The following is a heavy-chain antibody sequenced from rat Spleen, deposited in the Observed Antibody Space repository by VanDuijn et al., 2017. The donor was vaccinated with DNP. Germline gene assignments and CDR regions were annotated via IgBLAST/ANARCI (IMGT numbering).Heavy chain of an antibody. CDR1: GYSITSNY. Sequence: EVQLQESGPGLVKPSQSLSLTCSVTGYSITSNYWGWIRKFPGNKMEWMGYINYSGFTSFSPFLKSRISITRDTSKNQFFLQLNSVTTEDIATYYCARGLNYGGFSYSWYFDFWGPGAMVTVSS. J-gene: IGHJ1*01. CDR3: ARGLNYGGFSYSWYFDF. D-gene: IGHD1-11*01. V-gene: IGHV3-1*01. CDR2: INYSGFT.